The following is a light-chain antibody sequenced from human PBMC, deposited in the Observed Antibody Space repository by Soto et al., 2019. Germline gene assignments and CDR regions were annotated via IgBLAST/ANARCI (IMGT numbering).Light chain of an antibody. J-gene: IGKJ1*01. CDR1: QNLLHSSDNRNY. V-gene: IGKV4-1*01. Sequence: EIVMAQFPETLAVSVGERATIKCRSSQNLLHSSDNRNYLTWYQQKPGQPPKLLIYWASTRQSGVPDRFSGSGSGTDFTLTINSLQAGDVAVYYCQQYYSTPWTFGQGTKVEIK. CDR3: QQYYSTPWT. CDR2: WAS.